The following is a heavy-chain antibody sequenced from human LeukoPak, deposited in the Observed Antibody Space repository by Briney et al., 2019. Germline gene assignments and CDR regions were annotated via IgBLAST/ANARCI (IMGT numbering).Heavy chain of an antibody. V-gene: IGHV4-59*01. CDR2: IYYSGST. J-gene: IGHJ4*02. CDR1: GFSISSYY. D-gene: IGHD1-26*01. Sequence: SETLSLTCTVSGFSISSYYWSWIRQPPGKGLEWIGYIYYSGSTNYNPSLKSRVTISVDTSKNHFSLKLSSVTAADTAVYYCARGRWELDFDYWGQGTLVTVSS. CDR3: ARGRWELDFDY.